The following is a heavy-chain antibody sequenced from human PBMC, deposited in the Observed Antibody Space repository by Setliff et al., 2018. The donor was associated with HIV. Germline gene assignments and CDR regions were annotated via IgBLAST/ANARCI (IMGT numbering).Heavy chain of an antibody. CDR2: IKEDGSDE. CDR3: ARDTAGFDP. D-gene: IGHD2-21*02. CDR1: GFRFTRYW. J-gene: IGHJ5*02. Sequence: GGSLRLSCAASGFRFTRYWMSWVRQAPGKGLEWVANIKEDGSDEYYADSVKGRFTISRDNAKNSLYLQMDSLRGEDTAVYYCARDTAGFDPWGQGTLVTVSS. V-gene: IGHV3-7*01.